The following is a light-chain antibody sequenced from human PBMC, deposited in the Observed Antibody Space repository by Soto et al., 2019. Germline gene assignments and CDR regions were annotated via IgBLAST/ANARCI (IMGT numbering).Light chain of an antibody. V-gene: IGKV3-20*01. J-gene: IGKJ5*01. Sequence: EFGLTNSPRTLSLSPGERVTLSCWASQGVSSSYLACYQQKPGQAPRLLICGASTRATGVPDRYSGSGSGTDFTLTISTLEPEDFAVYYCQQYNYWPITFGQGTRLEIK. CDR1: QGVSSSY. CDR3: QQYNYWPIT. CDR2: GAS.